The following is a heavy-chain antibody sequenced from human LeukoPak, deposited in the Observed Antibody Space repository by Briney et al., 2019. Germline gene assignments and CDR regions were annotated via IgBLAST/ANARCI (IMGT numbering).Heavy chain of an antibody. J-gene: IGHJ4*02. Sequence: GGSLRLSCAASGFTFSDYYMSWIRQAPGKGLEWVSAISGSSDATFYADSVKGRFTVSRDNSKNTLYLQMNSLRAEDTAVYYCAKGLRYFDWLFYWGQGTLVTVSS. D-gene: IGHD3-9*01. V-gene: IGHV3-23*01. CDR2: ISGSSDAT. CDR3: AKGLRYFDWLFY. CDR1: GFTFSDYY.